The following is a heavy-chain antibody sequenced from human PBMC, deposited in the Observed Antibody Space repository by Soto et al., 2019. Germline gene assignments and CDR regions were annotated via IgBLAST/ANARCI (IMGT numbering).Heavy chain of an antibody. J-gene: IGHJ5*02. CDR1: GFTFSNAW. V-gene: IGHV3-15*01. D-gene: IGHD3-10*01. Sequence: EVQLVESGGGLVKPGGSLRLSCAASGFTFSNAWMSWVRQAPGKGLEWVGRIKSKTDGGTTDYAAPVKGRITISRDDSKNKLYLQMNSLKTEDRAVYYCIVEHSPFYCSGTTVGTWGQGTLVTVSS. CDR3: IVEHSPFYCSGTTVGT. CDR2: IKSKTDGGTT.